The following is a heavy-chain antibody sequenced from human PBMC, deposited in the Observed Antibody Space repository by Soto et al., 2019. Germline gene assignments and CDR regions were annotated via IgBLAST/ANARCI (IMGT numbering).Heavy chain of an antibody. CDR1: GFTFSSYS. J-gene: IGHJ4*02. CDR2: ISSSSSYI. CDR3: AREFYDYGGNSPGVVDY. D-gene: IGHD4-17*01. Sequence: GGSLRLSCAASGFTFSSYSMNWVRQAQGKGLEWVSSISSSSSYIYYADSVKGRFTISRDNAKNSLYLQMNSLRAEDTAVYYCAREFYDYGGNSPGVVDYWGQGTLVTVSS. V-gene: IGHV3-21*01.